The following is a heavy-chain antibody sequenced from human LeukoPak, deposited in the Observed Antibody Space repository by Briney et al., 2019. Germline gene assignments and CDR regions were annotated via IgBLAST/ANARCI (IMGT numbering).Heavy chain of an antibody. CDR3: VRSATIAVFRYGMDV. CDR2: VHHTGVT. J-gene: IGHJ6*02. D-gene: IGHD6-19*01. V-gene: IGHV4-59*11. CDR1: GGSITSLY. Sequence: PSETLPLTCSVSGGSITSLYWSWVRQPPGKGLEYVGYVHHTGVTNYNPSLRGRVTVSMDASKNQFYLKLNSVTAADTAVYYCVRSATIAVFRYGMDVWGQGTTVTVSS.